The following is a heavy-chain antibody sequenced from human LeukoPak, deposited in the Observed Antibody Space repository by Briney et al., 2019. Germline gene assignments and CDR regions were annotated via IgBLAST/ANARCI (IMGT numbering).Heavy chain of an antibody. CDR3: GRDKTGMVKGYYYAMDV. CDR2: ISKDGNNK. V-gene: IGHV3-30-3*01. J-gene: IGHJ6*02. D-gene: IGHD5-18*01. CDR1: GVTFSSDA. Sequence: GESLSLSCAASGVTFSSDAIHWVRQAPAKGLEWVAVISKDGNNKYYVDSVKDRLTISRDNSKNTLFLQMHSLRADDTAVYYCGRDKTGMVKGYYYAMDVWGQGTTATVSS.